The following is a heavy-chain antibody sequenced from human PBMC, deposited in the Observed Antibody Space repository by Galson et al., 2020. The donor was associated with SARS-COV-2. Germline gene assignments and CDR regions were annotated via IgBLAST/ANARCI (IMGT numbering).Heavy chain of an antibody. D-gene: IGHD3-22*01. CDR2: IYYGGST. V-gene: IGHV4-31*03. Sequence: SETLSLTCTVSGGSISSGGYYWSWIRQHPGKGLEWIGYIYYGGSTYYNPSLKSRVTISVDTSKNQFSLKLSSVTAADTAVYYCARENYYDSSGYYLQNWYFDLWGRGTLVTVSS. CDR1: GGSISSGGYY. CDR3: ARENYYDSSGYYLQNWYFDL. J-gene: IGHJ2*01.